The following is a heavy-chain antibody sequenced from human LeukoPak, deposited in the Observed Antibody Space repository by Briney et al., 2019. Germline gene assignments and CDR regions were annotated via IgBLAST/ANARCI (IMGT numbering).Heavy chain of an antibody. V-gene: IGHV1-46*01. CDR3: ARGDMVVAASYLISY. CDR1: GYTFTSYY. Sequence: GASVKVSCKASGYTFTSYYMHWVRQAPGQGLEWMGIINPSGGSTSYAQKFQGWVTMTRDTSISTAYMELSRLRSDDTAVYYCARGDMVVAASYLISYWGQGTLVTVSS. CDR2: INPSGGST. J-gene: IGHJ4*02. D-gene: IGHD2-15*01.